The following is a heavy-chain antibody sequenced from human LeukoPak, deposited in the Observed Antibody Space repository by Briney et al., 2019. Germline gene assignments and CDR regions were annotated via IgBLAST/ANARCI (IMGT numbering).Heavy chain of an antibody. V-gene: IGHV3-21*01. CDR2: ISSSSSYI. Sequence: GGSLRLSCAASGFTFSSYSMNWVRQAPGKGLEWVSSISSSSSYIYYADPVKGRFTISRDNAKNSLYLQMNSLRAEDTAVYYCARDNDRGQYCSSTSCYRVLYGMDVWGQGTTVTVSS. CDR1: GFTFSSYS. CDR3: ARDNDRGQYCSSTSCYRVLYGMDV. D-gene: IGHD2-2*02. J-gene: IGHJ6*02.